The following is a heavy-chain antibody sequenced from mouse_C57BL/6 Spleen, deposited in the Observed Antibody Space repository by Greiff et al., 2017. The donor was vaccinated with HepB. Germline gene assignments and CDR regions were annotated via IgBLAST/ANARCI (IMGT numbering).Heavy chain of an antibody. CDR1: GYTFTSYW. CDR2: IDPSDSYT. D-gene: IGHD2-3*01. Sequence: QVQLQQPGAELVMPGASVKLSCKASGYTFTSYWMHWVKQRPGQGLEWIGEIDPSDSYTNYNQKFKGKSTLTVDKSSSTAYMQLSSLTSEDSAVYYCARSSDGYSAWFAYWGQGTLVTVSA. J-gene: IGHJ3*01. CDR3: ARSSDGYSAWFAY. V-gene: IGHV1-69*01.